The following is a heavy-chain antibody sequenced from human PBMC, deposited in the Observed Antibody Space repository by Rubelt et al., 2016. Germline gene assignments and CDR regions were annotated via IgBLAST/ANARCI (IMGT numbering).Heavy chain of an antibody. V-gene: IGHV4-34*01. CDR2: INHSGST. Sequence: QVQLQQWGAGLLKPSETLSLTCAVYGGSFSAYYWSWIRQPPGKGLEWIGEINHSGSTTYNPSLKSRVTMSVDTSKNQFSLRMRSVTAADTAVYYCARWPLGYCSGGTCYSLDYWGQGTLVTVSS. J-gene: IGHJ4*02. CDR1: GGSFSAYY. CDR3: ARWPLGYCSGGTCYSLDY. D-gene: IGHD2-15*01.